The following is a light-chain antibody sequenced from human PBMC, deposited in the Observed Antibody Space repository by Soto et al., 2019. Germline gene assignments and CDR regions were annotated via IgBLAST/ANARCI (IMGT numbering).Light chain of an antibody. CDR3: LQDYSYPRT. CDR1: QGIGND. CDR2: DAS. V-gene: IGKV1-6*01. J-gene: IGKJ2*01. Sequence: AIQMTQSPSSLSASVGDRVTITSRASQGIGNDLGWYQQKPGKAPILLIYDASSLQSGVPSRFSGSGSGTDFTLTISSLQPEDFATYYCLQDYSYPRTFGQGTKLEI.